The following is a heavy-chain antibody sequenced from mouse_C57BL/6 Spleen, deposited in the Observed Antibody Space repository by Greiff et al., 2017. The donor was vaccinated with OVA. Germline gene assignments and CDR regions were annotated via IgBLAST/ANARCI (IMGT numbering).Heavy chain of an antibody. CDR1: GYTFTGYW. CDR2: ILPGSGST. J-gene: IGHJ2*01. CDR3: ARQSSYYGYGGYYFDY. Sequence: VKLQQSGAELMKPGASVKLSCKATGYTFTGYWIEWVKQRPGHGLEWIGEILPGSGSTNYNEKFKGKATFTADTSSNTAYMQLSSLTTEDSAIYYCARQSSYYGYGGYYFDYWGQGTTLTVSS. V-gene: IGHV1-9*01. D-gene: IGHD2-2*01.